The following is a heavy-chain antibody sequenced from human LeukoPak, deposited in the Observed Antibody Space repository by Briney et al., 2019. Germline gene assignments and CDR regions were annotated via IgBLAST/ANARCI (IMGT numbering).Heavy chain of an antibody. V-gene: IGHV7-4-1*02. CDR2: INTNTGNP. Sequence: ASVKVSFKASGYTYTSYAMNWVRQAPGQGLDWMGWINTNTGNPTNAQGFTGRFVFSLDTSVSTAYLQISSLKAEDTAVYYCARDARFHDYGDDFDYWGQGTLVTVSS. CDR3: ARDARFHDYGDDFDY. D-gene: IGHD4-17*01. CDR1: GYTYTSYA. J-gene: IGHJ4*02.